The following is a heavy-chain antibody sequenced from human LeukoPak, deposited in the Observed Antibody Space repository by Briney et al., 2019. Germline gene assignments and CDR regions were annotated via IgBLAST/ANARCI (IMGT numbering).Heavy chain of an antibody. CDR3: AGQMISGFDY. CDR2: IYYSGST. D-gene: IGHD2-15*01. Sequence: SETLSLTCTVSGGSISSGGYYWSWIRQPPGKGLEWIGYIYYSGSTNYNPSLKSRVTISVDTSKNQFSLKLSSVTAADTAVYYCAGQMISGFDYWGQGTLVTVSS. J-gene: IGHJ4*02. CDR1: GGSISSGGYY. V-gene: IGHV4-61*08.